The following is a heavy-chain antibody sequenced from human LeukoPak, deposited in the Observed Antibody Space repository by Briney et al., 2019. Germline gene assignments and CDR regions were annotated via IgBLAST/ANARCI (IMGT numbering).Heavy chain of an antibody. V-gene: IGHV1-2*02. CDR1: GYTFNNFG. Sequence: ASVKVSCKASGYTFNNFGISRVRQATGQGLEWMGWINPYSGDTTYAQKFQGRLTLTRDTSISTAYMEVSRLKSDDTAVYYCARTNGGYEYNWGQGTRVIVSS. J-gene: IGHJ4*02. D-gene: IGHD5-12*01. CDR2: INPYSGDT. CDR3: ARTNGGYEYN.